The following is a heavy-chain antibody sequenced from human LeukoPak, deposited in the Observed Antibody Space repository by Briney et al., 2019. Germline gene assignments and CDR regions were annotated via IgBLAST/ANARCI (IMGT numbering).Heavy chain of an antibody. CDR2: IYYSGST. D-gene: IGHD3-3*01. J-gene: IGHJ4*02. Sequence: SETLSLTCTVSGGSISSYYWSWIRQPPGKGLEWIGYIYYSGSTNYNPSLKSRVTISVDTSKNQFSLKLSSVTAADTAVYYCARSTLRLYFDYWGQGTLVTVS. V-gene: IGHV4-59*01. CDR1: GGSISSYY. CDR3: ARSTLRLYFDY.